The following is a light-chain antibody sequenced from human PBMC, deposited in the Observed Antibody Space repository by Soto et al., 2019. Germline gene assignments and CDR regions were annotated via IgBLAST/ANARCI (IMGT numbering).Light chain of an antibody. V-gene: IGKV1-12*01. Sequence: DIQMTQSPSSGSASVGDRVSITCRASQGISKWLAWYQQKPGKAPKLLIYAASSLQSGVPSRFSGSGSGTDFTLTISSLQPEDFATYSCQQGNSFPVTFGQGTRLEIK. J-gene: IGKJ5*01. CDR2: AAS. CDR3: QQGNSFPVT. CDR1: QGISKW.